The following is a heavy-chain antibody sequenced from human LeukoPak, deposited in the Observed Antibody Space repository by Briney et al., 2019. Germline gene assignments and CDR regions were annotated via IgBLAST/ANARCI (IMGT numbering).Heavy chain of an antibody. CDR3: ARGKGMTSATANFVDL. D-gene: IGHD1-20*01. CDR1: GYTFTGYN. V-gene: IGHV1-2*02. CDR2: INPNSGGP. J-gene: IGHJ2*01. Sequence: ASVKVSCKASGYTFTGYNMHWVRQAPGQGLEWMGWINPNSGGPNYAQNFQGRVTMTRDTSISTAYMELSSLRSDDTAVYYCARGKGMTSATANFVDLWGRGTLVTVSS.